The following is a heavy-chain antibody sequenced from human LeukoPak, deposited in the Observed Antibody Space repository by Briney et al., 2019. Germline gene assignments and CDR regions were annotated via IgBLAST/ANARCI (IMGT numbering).Heavy chain of an antibody. Sequence: SETLSLTCTVSGGSISSYYWSWIRQPPGKGLEWIGYIYHSGSTYYNPSLKSRVTISVDRSKNQFSLKLSSVTAADTAVYYCAGKGPHLDYWGQGTLVTVSS. V-gene: IGHV4-59*04. CDR2: IYHSGST. D-gene: IGHD4-23*01. J-gene: IGHJ4*02. CDR1: GGSISSYY. CDR3: AGKGPHLDY.